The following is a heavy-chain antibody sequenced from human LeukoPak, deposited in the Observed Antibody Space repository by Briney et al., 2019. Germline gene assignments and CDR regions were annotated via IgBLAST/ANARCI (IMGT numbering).Heavy chain of an antibody. D-gene: IGHD6-13*01. Sequence: RASVKVSCKASGGTFSSYAISWVRQAPGQGLEWMGGIIPIFGTANYAQKFQGRVTITADESTSTAYMELSSLRSEDTAVYYCAREISTYSSSWIPSGGPVNYYYGMDVWGQGTTVTVSS. J-gene: IGHJ6*02. CDR2: IIPIFGTA. V-gene: IGHV1-69*13. CDR1: GGTFSSYA. CDR3: AREISTYSSSWIPSGGPVNYYYGMDV.